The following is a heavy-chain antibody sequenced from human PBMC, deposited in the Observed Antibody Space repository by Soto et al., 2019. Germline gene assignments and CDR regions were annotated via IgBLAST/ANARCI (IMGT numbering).Heavy chain of an antibody. Sequence: PXGSLRLSCAASGFTFSSYNVNWVRQAPGKGLDWVSSISSSSSYIYYADSVKGRFTISRDNAKNSLYLQMNSLRAEDTAVYYCARDTQYCSSNSCYTLYPFDDWGQGTLVTVSS. CDR1: GFTFSSYN. J-gene: IGHJ4*02. CDR3: ARDTQYCSSNSCYTLYPFDD. D-gene: IGHD2-2*02. V-gene: IGHV3-21*01. CDR2: ISSSSSYI.